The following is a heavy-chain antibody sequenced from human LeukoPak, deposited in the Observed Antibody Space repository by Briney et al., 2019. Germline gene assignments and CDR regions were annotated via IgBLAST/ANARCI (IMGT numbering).Heavy chain of an antibody. CDR2: MNPNSGNT. CDR3: ARGQLVWCGEQWGGFDP. V-gene: IGHV1-8*02. Sequence: APVKLSCNSSGYSFTNNCLHWVRQPPGQGKGLMWWMNPNSGNTGYAQKFQGRVTMTRNTSISKAYMELSSLRSEDTAVYYCARGQLVWCGEQWGGFDPWGQGTLVTVSS. J-gene: IGHJ5*02. D-gene: IGHD3-10*01. CDR1: GYSFTNNC.